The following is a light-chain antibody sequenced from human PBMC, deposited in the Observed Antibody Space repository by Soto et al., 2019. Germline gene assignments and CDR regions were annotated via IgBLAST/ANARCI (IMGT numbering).Light chain of an antibody. V-gene: IGKV1-5*03. CDR2: AAS. Sequence: DIQMPQSPSTLSASVGDRVTITCRASQSITTWLAWYQRKPGKAPKLLIFAASSLRSGVPSRFSGSGSGTEFTLTISSLQPEDFATYYCQQHNPYSPYTFGQGTKLEI. CDR3: QQHNPYSPYT. CDR1: QSITTW. J-gene: IGKJ2*01.